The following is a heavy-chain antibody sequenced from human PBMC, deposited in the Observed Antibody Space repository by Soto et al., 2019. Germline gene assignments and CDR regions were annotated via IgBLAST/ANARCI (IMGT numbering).Heavy chain of an antibody. V-gene: IGHV4-31*03. J-gene: IGHJ4*02. CDR1: GGSISSGGYY. CDR2: IYYSGST. D-gene: IGHD2-2*01. Sequence: PSETLSLTCTVSGGSISSGGYYWSWIRQHPGKGLEWIGYIYYSGSTYYNPSLKSRVTISVDTSKNQFSLKLSSVTAADTAVYYCARATRGIVVPAAFYFDYWGQGTLVTVSS. CDR3: ARATRGIVVPAAFYFDY.